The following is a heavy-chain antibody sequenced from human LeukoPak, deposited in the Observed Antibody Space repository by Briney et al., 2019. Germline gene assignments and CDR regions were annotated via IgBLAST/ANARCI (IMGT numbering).Heavy chain of an antibody. CDR2: ISSSSSYI. J-gene: IGHJ4*02. CDR1: GFTFSPYN. Sequence: GGSLRLSGAASGFTFSPYNMNWVRQAPGKGLEWVSAISSSSSYIYYADSVKGRFTISRDNAKNSLYLQMNSLRAEDTAVYYCARGGGYCGGDCYGIDYWGQGTLVTVSS. V-gene: IGHV3-21*01. CDR3: ARGGGYCGGDCYGIDY. D-gene: IGHD2-21*01.